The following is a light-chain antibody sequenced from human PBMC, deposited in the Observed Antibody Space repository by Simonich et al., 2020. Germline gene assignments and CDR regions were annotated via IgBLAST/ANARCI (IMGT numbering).Light chain of an antibody. Sequence: QSALTQPASVSGSPGQSITISCPGTSSHVGGYNYVSWYQQHPGKAPKLMIYDVSNRPSGVSNRFSGSKSGNTASLTISGLQAEDEADYYCSSYTSSSTLVFGGGTKLTVL. CDR2: DVS. J-gene: IGLJ2*01. CDR3: SSYTSSSTLV. CDR1: SSHVGGYNY. V-gene: IGLV2-14*03.